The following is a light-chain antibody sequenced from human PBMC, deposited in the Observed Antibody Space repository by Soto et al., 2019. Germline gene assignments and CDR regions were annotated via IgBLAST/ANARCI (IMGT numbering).Light chain of an antibody. CDR3: QQYNNWPLGT. J-gene: IGKJ1*01. V-gene: IGKV3-15*01. CDR2: GAS. CDR1: QTVGDN. Sequence: ETAMTQSPVTLSLSPGERATLSCRASQTVGDNVAWYRQKPGQPPSLLIYGASTRAPGVPARFSGSGSGTAFILTIISLQSEDFGFYFCQQYNNWPLGTFGQGTRVEI.